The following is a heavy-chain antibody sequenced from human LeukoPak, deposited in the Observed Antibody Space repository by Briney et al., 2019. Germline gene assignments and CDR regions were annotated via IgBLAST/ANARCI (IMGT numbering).Heavy chain of an antibody. D-gene: IGHD3-10*01. V-gene: IGHV4-30-2*01. CDR3: ARSRRTMVRGVMIPYFDY. CDR2: IYHSGST. CDR1: GGSISSGGYS. J-gene: IGHJ4*02. Sequence: SETLSLTCAVSGGSISSGGYSWSWIRQPPGKGLEWIGYIYHSGSTYYNPSLKSRVTISVDRSKNQFSLKLSSVTAADTAVYYCARSRRTMVRGVMIPYFDYWGQGTLVTVSS.